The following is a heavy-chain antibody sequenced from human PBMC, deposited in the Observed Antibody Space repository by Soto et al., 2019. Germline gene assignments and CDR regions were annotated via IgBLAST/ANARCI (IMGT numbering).Heavy chain of an antibody. J-gene: IGHJ4*02. CDR1: GGTFSSYD. V-gene: IGHV1-69*06. CDR2: IIPIFGTA. CDR3: TRSYYDSSAYYAPFDY. Sequence: GASVKVSCKASGGTFSSYDISWVRQAPGQGLEWVGGIIPIFGTANYAQKFQGRVTITADKSTSTAYMELSTLRSEDTAVYYCTRSYYDSSAYYAPFDYWGQGTLVTVSS. D-gene: IGHD3-22*01.